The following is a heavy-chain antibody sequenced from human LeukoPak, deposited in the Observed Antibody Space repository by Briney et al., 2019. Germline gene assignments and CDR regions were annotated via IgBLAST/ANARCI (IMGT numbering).Heavy chain of an antibody. Sequence: GGSLRLSCAASGFTFSNYAMNWVRQAPGKGLEWVSYISSSSRTTYYADSVKGRFTISRDNAKNSLYLQMNSLRAEDTAVYYCARDHRAIAVAGTGIYYYYGMDVWGQGTTVTVSS. CDR1: GFTFSNYA. J-gene: IGHJ6*02. CDR2: ISSSSRTT. CDR3: ARDHRAIAVAGTGIYYYYGMDV. D-gene: IGHD6-19*01. V-gene: IGHV3-48*01.